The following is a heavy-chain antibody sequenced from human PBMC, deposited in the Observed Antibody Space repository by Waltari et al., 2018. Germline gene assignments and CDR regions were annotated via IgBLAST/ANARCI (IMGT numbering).Heavy chain of an antibody. D-gene: IGHD3-9*01. Sequence: EVQLEESGGGLVQPGGSLRLSCAASGFTFSSYWMHWVRQAPGKGLVGVSRINSDGSTRSDADSVKGRFTISRDNAKNTLYLQMNSLSAEDTAVYYCASAYYDILDWGQGTLVTVSS. CDR3: ASAYYDILD. CDR1: GFTFSSYW. CDR2: INSDGSTR. J-gene: IGHJ4*02. V-gene: IGHV3-74*01.